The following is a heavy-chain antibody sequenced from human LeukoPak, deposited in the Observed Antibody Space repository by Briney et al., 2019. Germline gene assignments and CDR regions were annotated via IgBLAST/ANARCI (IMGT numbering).Heavy chain of an antibody. CDR1: GYKFSNYD. D-gene: IGHD3-10*01. CDR3: AREGDYYGSGSYYSGWLDP. V-gene: IGHV1-69*13. J-gene: IGHJ5*02. CDR2: IIPVLRTS. Sequence: ASVKVSCKASGYKFSNYDITWVRQAPGQGLEYMGGIIPVLRTSKYARRFQGRVTITADESTSTAYMELSSLRSEDTAVYYCAREGDYYGSGSYYSGWLDPWGQGTLVTVSS.